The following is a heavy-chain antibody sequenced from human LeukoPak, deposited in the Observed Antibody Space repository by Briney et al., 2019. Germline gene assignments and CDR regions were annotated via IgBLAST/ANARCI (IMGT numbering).Heavy chain of an antibody. CDR3: ARDEDGNQAAG. Sequence: PSETLSLTCTISGGSVSDYYWSWIRQSPGKGLEWIGNIYHTGSTYYNPSLKSRVTISVDTSKNQFSLKLSSVTAADTAVYYCARDEDGNQAAGWGQGTLVTVSS. CDR2: IYHTGST. D-gene: IGHD1-14*01. V-gene: IGHV4-38-2*02. J-gene: IGHJ4*02. CDR1: GGSVSDYY.